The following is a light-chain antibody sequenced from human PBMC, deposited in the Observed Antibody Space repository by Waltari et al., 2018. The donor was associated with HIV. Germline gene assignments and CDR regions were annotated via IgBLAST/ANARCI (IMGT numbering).Light chain of an antibody. CDR2: ATA. CDR1: QSIKRN. CDR3: QQSYATPRS. J-gene: IGKJ2*03. V-gene: IGKV1-39*01. Sequence: DIQMTQSPSSLSASIGDRVNITCRASQSIKRNLNWFQQKSGKAPNILIYATATLQNGVPSRFSGSGSETNFTLTITRLQPEDFATYYCQQSYATPRSFGQGTKL.